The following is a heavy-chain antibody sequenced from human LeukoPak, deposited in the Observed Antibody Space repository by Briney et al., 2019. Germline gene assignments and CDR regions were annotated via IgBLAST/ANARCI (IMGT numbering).Heavy chain of an antibody. D-gene: IGHD3-9*01. V-gene: IGHV1-69*06. CDR2: ISPIFGTA. CDR1: VGTFSTYA. CDR3: ARDRPDILTGYYKNHYYYYYMDV. J-gene: IGHJ6*03. Sequence: ASVNLSSTPSVGTFSTYAITWVRQAPGPALQWMGRISPIFGTANYAQKFQGRVTITADKSTSTAYMELSSLRSEDTAVYYCARDRPDILTGYYKNHYYYYYMDVWGKGTTVTVSS.